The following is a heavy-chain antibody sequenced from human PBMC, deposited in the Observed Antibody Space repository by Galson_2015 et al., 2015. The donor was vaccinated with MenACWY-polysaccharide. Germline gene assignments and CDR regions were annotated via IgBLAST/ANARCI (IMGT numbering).Heavy chain of an antibody. CDR3: ARDPAYGAFDV. D-gene: IGHD4-17*01. CDR1: GFSFESFW. Sequence: SLRLSCAASGFSFESFWMSWVRHVPGKGLQEVAQINLDGSVKTYADSVRGRSTISRDNAEKSLSLQMSSLRADDTAVYYCARDPAYGAFDVWGQGTMLLVSS. CDR2: INLDGSVK. J-gene: IGHJ3*01. V-gene: IGHV3-7*03.